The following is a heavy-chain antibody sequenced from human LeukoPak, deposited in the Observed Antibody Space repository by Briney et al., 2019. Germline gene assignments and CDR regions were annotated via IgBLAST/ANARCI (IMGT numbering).Heavy chain of an antibody. D-gene: IGHD6-25*01. CDR1: GGTFSSYA. CDR2: IIPIFGTA. V-gene: IGHV1-69*05. CDR3: AAGRRLAEYYFDY. J-gene: IGHJ4*02. Sequence: SVKVSCKASGGTFSSYAISWVRQAPGQGLEWMGRIIPIFGTANYAQKFQGRVTITTDESTSTAYMELSSLRSEDTAVYYYAAGRRLAEYYFDYWGQGTLVTVSS.